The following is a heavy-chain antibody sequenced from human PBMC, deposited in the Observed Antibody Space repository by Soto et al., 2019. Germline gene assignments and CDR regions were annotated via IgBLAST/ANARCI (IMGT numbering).Heavy chain of an antibody. V-gene: IGHV1-69*02. Sequence: SVKVSCKASGGTFSSYTISWVRQAPGQGLEWLGRIIPILGIANYAQKFQGRVTITRDTSASTAYMELSSLRSEDTAVYYCATGPRREYWGQGSLVTVSS. CDR2: IIPILGIA. CDR3: ATGPRREY. J-gene: IGHJ4*02. CDR1: GGTFSSYT.